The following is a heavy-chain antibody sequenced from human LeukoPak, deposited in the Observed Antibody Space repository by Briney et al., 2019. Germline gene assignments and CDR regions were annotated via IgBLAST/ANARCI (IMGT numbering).Heavy chain of an antibody. CDR1: GGSISSYY. D-gene: IGHD5-12*01. Sequence: SETLSLTCTVSGGSISSYYWSWIRQPPGKGLEWIGYIYYSGSTNYNPSLKSRVTISVDTSKNQFSLKLSSVTAADTAVYYCARRRWIVARYNWFDPWGQGTLVTVSS. V-gene: IGHV4-59*12. CDR2: IYYSGST. J-gene: IGHJ5*02. CDR3: ARRRWIVARYNWFDP.